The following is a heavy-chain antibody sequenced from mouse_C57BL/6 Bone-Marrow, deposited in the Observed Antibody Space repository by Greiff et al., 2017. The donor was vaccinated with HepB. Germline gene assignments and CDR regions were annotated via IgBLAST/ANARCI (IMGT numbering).Heavy chain of an antibody. V-gene: IGHV5-6*01. D-gene: IGHD2-2*01. CDR3: ARHEDGYEYYFDY. J-gene: IGHJ2*01. Sequence: EVQLQESGGDLVKPGGSLKLSCAASGFTFSSYGMSWVRQTPDKRLEWVATISSGGSYTYYPDSVKGRFTISIDNAKNTLYLQLSSLKSEDTAIYYFARHEDGYEYYFDYWGQGTTLTVSS. CDR2: ISSGGSYT. CDR1: GFTFSSYG.